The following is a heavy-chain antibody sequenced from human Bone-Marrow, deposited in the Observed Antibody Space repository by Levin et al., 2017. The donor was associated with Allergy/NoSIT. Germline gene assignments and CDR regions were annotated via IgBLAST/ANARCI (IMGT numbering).Heavy chain of an antibody. CDR1: GFTFTNYA. CDR2: ISGPGDNT. Sequence: PGGSLRLSCATSGFTFTNYAMNWVRQPPGKGLEWVSTISGPGDNTYYADSVKGRFTISRDNSKNTQFLQMNRLRAEDTAVYYCTREGVSSSGWYGDSWGQGILVIVSS. V-gene: IGHV3-23*01. CDR3: TREGVSSSGWYGDS. J-gene: IGHJ4*02. D-gene: IGHD6-19*01.